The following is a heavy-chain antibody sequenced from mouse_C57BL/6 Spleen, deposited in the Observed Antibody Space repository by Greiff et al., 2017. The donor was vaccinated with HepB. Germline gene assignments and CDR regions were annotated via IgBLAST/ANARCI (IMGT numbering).Heavy chain of an antibody. D-gene: IGHD1-1*01. J-gene: IGHJ1*03. CDR1: GYTFTSYW. Sequence: QVQLQQPGAELVKPGASVKMSCKASGYTFTSYWITWVKQRPGQGLEWIGDIYPGSGSTNYNEKFKSRATLTVDTSSSTAYMQLSSLTSEDSAVYYCARGPYYYGSRLYFDVWGTGTTVTVSS. CDR2: IYPGSGST. V-gene: IGHV1-55*01. CDR3: ARGPYYYGSRLYFDV.